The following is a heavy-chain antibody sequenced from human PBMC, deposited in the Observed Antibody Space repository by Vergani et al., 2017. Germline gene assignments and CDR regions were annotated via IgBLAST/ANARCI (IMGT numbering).Heavy chain of an antibody. J-gene: IGHJ4*02. CDR3: AGLYYYDSSGQYYFDY. CDR2: ISSSSSYI. CDR1: GFTFSRYS. D-gene: IGHD3-22*01. V-gene: IGHV3-21*01. Sequence: EVQLVESGGGLVKPGGSLRLSCAASGFTFSRYSMNWVRQAPGKGLEWVSFISSSSSYIYYADSVKGRFTISRDNAKNSLYLQMKSLRAEDTAVYYCAGLYYYDSSGQYYFDYWGQGTLVTVSS.